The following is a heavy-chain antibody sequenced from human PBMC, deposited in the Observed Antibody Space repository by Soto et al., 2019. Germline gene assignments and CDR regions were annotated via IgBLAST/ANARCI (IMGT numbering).Heavy chain of an antibody. CDR1: GFTFDDYG. V-gene: IGHV3-20*04. D-gene: IGHD3-9*01. J-gene: IGHJ5*02. Sequence: PGGSLRLSCAASGFTFDDYGMSWVRQAPGKGLEWVSGINWNGGSTGYADSVKGRFTISRDNAKNSLYLQMNSLRAEDTALFYCARDLAYYDILTGYTNWFDPWGQGT. CDR2: INWNGGST. CDR3: ARDLAYYDILTGYTNWFDP.